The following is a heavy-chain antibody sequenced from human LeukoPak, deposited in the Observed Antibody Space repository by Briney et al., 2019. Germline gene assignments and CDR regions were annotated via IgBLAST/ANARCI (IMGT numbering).Heavy chain of an antibody. CDR1: TTYW. CDR3: ATGRDSRWFTD. J-gene: IGHJ4*02. V-gene: IGHV3-7*01. CDR2: LRQDGGEK. Sequence: GGSLRLSCTASTTYWIHWVRQAPGKGLEWVANLRQDGGEKFYLDSVKGRFTISRDNAKNSLYLQMDSLRVDDTAVYYCATGRDSRWFTDWGQGTLVTVSS. D-gene: IGHD2-15*01.